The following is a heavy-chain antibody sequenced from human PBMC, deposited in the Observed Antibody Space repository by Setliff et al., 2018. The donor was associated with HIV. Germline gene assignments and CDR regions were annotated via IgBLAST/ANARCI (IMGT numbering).Heavy chain of an antibody. CDR1: GFTFSDYY. J-gene: IGHJ6*03. V-gene: IGHV3-11*03. D-gene: IGHD3-9*01. Sequence: PGGSLRLSCAASGFTFSDYYMSWIRQAPGKGLEWVSYISSSSSYTNYADSVKGRFTISRDNAKNSLYLQMNSLRAEDTAVYYCARKVWDYDILTGYSYYYYMDVWGKGTTVTVSS. CDR3: ARKVWDYDILTGYSYYYYMDV. CDR2: ISSSSSYT.